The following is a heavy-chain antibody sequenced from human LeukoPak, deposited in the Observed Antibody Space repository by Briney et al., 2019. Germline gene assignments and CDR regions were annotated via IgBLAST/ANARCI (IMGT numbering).Heavy chain of an antibody. CDR2: INPSGGST. D-gene: IGHD2-15*01. V-gene: IGHV1-46*01. Sequence: ASVKVSCKVSGYTLTELSMHWVRQAPGQGLEWMGIINPSGGSTSYAQKFQGRVTMTRDMSTSTVYMELSSLRSEDTAVYYCARGSDLLTDAFDIWGQGTMVTVSS. J-gene: IGHJ3*02. CDR3: ARGSDLLTDAFDI. CDR1: GYTLTELS.